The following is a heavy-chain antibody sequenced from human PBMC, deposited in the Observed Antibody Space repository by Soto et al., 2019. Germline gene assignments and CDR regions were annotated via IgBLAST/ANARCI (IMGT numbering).Heavy chain of an antibody. CDR1: GGTFRSYV. CDR2: IIPMYGTT. J-gene: IGHJ4*02. Sequence: QVQLVQSGAEVKKPGSSVKVSCKASGGTFRSYVTSWVRQAPGQGLEWLGGIIPMYGTTYYAQTFQGRVTXXAXDSTSTAFMELSSLRSEDTAVYYCARIGTLDWIDDYWGQGPLVTVSS. V-gene: IGHV1-69*12. CDR3: ARIGTLDWIDDY. D-gene: IGHD1-1*01.